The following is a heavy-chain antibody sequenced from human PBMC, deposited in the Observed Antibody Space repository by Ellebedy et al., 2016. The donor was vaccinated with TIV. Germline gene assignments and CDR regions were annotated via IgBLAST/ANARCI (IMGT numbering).Heavy chain of an antibody. Sequence: ASVKVSCKASGGTFSSYAMHWVRQAPGKGLEWVSAISGSGDSTYYADSVKGRFTISRDNFKNTLYLQMNSLRAEDTAVYYCVKGMYRSSPDDYWGQGTLVTVSS. V-gene: IGHV3-23*01. CDR1: GGTFSSYA. D-gene: IGHD6-6*01. CDR2: ISGSGDST. CDR3: VKGMYRSSPDDY. J-gene: IGHJ4*02.